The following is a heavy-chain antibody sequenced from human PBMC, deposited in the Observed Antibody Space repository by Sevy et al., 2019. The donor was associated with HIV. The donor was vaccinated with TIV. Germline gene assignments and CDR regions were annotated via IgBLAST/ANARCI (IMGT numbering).Heavy chain of an antibody. CDR2: IIPILTTV. D-gene: IGHD6-19*01. CDR3: VRGGGNGWYYFDY. Sequence: ASVKVSCKASGGIFKSYGISWVRQAPGPGLEWMGGIIPILTTVHYAQKFQGRVTITADESTKTAYMELSSLRSEDTAVYYCVRGGGNGWYYFDYWGQETLVTVSS. CDR1: GGIFKSYG. J-gene: IGHJ4*02. V-gene: IGHV1-69*13.